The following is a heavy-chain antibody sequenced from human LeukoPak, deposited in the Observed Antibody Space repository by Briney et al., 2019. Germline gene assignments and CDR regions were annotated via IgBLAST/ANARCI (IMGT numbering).Heavy chain of an antibody. CDR1: GFTFSNSW. D-gene: IGHD5-24*01. J-gene: IGHJ4*02. CDR2: IKEDGSEK. CDR3: ARNEI. V-gene: IGHV3-7*01. Sequence: PGGSLRLSCVASGFTFSNSWMSWVRQAPGKGLEWVANIKEDGSEKYYVDSVKGRFTISRDNAKNSLYLQMNSLRAEDTAMYYCARNEIWGQGTLVTVSS.